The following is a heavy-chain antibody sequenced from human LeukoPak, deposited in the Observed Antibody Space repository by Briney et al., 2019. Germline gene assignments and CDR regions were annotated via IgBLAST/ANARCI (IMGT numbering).Heavy chain of an antibody. CDR3: ARGLWGGSGYLGGDY. CDR1: GGTFSSYA. J-gene: IGHJ4*02. Sequence: ASVKVSCKASGGTFSSYAISWVRQAPGQGLEWMGGIIPIFGTANYAQKFQGRVTITADESTSTAYMELSSLRSEDTAVYYCARGLWGGSGYLGGDYWGQGTLVTVSS. D-gene: IGHD3-3*01. V-gene: IGHV1-69*13. CDR2: IIPIFGTA.